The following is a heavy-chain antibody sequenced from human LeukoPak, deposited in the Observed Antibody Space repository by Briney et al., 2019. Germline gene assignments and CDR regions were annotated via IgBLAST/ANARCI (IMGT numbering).Heavy chain of an antibody. Sequence: SETLSLTCTVSGGSISSYYWSWIRQPAGKGLEWIGHIYTSGNTNYNPSLKSRVTMSVDTSKNQFSLRLRSVTAADTAVYYCARDGYYFDSSGYYFWGQGTLVTVSS. CDR1: GGSISSYY. D-gene: IGHD3-22*01. J-gene: IGHJ4*02. CDR2: IYTSGNT. CDR3: ARDGYYFDSSGYYF. V-gene: IGHV4-4*07.